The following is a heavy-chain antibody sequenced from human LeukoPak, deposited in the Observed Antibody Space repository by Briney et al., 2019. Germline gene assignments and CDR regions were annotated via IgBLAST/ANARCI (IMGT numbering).Heavy chain of an antibody. J-gene: IGHJ5*02. CDR3: ARDPYSSSWTKGWFDP. V-gene: IGHV3-21*01. CDR2: ISSSSSYI. CDR1: GFTFSSYS. Sequence: GGSLRLSCAASGFTFSSYSMNWVRQAPGKGLEWVSSISSSSSYIYYADSVKGRFTISRDNAKNSLYLQMNSLRAEDTAVYYRARDPYSSSWTKGWFDPWGQGTLVTVSS. D-gene: IGHD6-13*01.